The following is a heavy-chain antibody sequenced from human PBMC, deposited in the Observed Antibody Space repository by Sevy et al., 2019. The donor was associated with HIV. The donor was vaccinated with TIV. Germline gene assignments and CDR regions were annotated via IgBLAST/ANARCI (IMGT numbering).Heavy chain of an antibody. V-gene: IGHV2-70*01. D-gene: IGHD3-22*01. CDR2: IDLHDDK. Sequence: SGPTLVNPTQTLTLTCTFSGFSLSTSGMCVSWIRQPPGKALEWLALIDLHDDKYYSTTLKTKITISKNTTKNQVVLTMTNMDPVDTATYYCARIDDSSGYFDYWGQGTLVTVSS. CDR3: ARIDDSSGYFDY. J-gene: IGHJ4*02. CDR1: GFSLSTSGMC.